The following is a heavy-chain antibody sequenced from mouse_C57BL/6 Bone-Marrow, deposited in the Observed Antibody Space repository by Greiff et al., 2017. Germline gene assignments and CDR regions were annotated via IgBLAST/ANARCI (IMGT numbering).Heavy chain of an antibody. CDR1: GYTFTSYW. Sequence: QVQLQQPGAELVTPGASVTLSCKASGYTFTSYWMHWVKQRPGQGLEWLGMIHPNSGSTNYNEMFKSKATLTVDKDSSTAYMQLSILTSEDSAVYYGARLITTVTIDYWGQGTSVTVSS. V-gene: IGHV1-64*01. D-gene: IGHD1-1*01. CDR3: ARLITTVTIDY. CDR2: IHPNSGST. J-gene: IGHJ4*01.